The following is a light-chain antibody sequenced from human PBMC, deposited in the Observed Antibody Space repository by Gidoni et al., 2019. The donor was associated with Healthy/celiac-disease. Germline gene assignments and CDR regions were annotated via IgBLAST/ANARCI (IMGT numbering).Light chain of an antibody. CDR3: QQYYSYPRM. CDR2: AAS. CDR1: QGISSY. J-gene: IGKJ1*01. Sequence: AIRMTQSPSSFSASTGDRVTITCRASQGISSYLAWYQQKPGKAPKLLIYAASTLQSGVPSGFSGSGSGTDFTLTISCLQSEDFATYYCQQYYSYPRMFGQGTKVEIK. V-gene: IGKV1-8*01.